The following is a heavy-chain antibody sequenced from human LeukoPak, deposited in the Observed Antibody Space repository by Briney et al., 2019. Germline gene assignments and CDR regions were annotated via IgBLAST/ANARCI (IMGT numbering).Heavy chain of an antibody. CDR2: INHSGST. J-gene: IGHJ5*02. Sequence: SETLSLTCAVYGGSFSGYYWSCVRQPPGKGLEWIGEINHSGSTNYNPSLKSRVTISVDTSKNQFSLKLSSVTAADTAVYYCARGRSLLWFGAKTNWFDPWGQGTLVTVSS. D-gene: IGHD3-10*01. V-gene: IGHV4-34*01. CDR3: ARGRSLLWFGAKTNWFDP. CDR1: GGSFSGYY.